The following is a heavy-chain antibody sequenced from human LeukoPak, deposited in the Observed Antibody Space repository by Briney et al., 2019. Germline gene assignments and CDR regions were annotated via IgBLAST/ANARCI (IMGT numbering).Heavy chain of an antibody. CDR2: IYYSGST. D-gene: IGHD6-13*01. Sequence: PSETLSLTCTVSGVSISSYYWSWIRQPPGKGLEWIGYIYYSGSTNYNPSLKSRVTISVDTSKNQFSLKLSSVTAADTAVYYCAREQGSSSWYDYWGQGTLVTVSS. CDR3: AREQGSSSWYDY. V-gene: IGHV4-59*01. J-gene: IGHJ4*02. CDR1: GVSISSYY.